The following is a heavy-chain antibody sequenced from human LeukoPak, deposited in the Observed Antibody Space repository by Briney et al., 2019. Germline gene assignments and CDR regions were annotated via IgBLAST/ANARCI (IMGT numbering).Heavy chain of an antibody. CDR2: INHSGNT. CDR1: GGSISGYY. J-gene: IGHJ5*02. Sequence: PSETLSLTCAVSGGSISGYYWIWIRQPPGKGLEWTGEINHSGNTNYNPSLKSQVSISVDTSKNQFSLRLKSVTAADTAVYYCARARTRNSDFWSGYNYLDPWGQGVFVTVSS. D-gene: IGHD3-3*01. V-gene: IGHV4-34*01. CDR3: ARARTRNSDFWSGYNYLDP.